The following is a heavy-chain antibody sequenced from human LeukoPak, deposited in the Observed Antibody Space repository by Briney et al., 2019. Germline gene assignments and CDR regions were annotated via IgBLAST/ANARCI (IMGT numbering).Heavy chain of an antibody. CDR1: GFTFSDYH. J-gene: IGHJ3*02. D-gene: IGHD3-22*01. Sequence: PGGSLRLSCAASGFTFSDYHMSWIRQAPGKGLEWVSYISSSSIYTESADSVKGRFTISRDNAKNSLSLHMNSLRAEDTAVYYCARLGIVVATFDISGQGTVVTVSS. CDR3: ARLGIVVATFDI. CDR2: ISSSSIYT. V-gene: IGHV3-11*03.